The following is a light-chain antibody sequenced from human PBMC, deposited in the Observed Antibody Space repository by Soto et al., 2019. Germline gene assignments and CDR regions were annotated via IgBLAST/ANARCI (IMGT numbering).Light chain of an antibody. CDR1: QGIGNY. CDR2: AAS. CDR3: QKYNGAPPT. V-gene: IGKV1-27*01. Sequence: IQTTQSPSPLSPSVGDSQTITCPASQGIGNYLAWYQQRPGKVPELLIFAASTLQSGVPSRFSAGGSGTDFTLTISSLQPEDVATYYCQKYNGAPPTFGQGTKVDIK. J-gene: IGKJ1*01.